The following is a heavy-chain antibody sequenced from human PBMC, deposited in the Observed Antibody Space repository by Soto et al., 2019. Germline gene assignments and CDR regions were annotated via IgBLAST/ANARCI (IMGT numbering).Heavy chain of an antibody. CDR1: GGSISSYY. V-gene: IGHV4-4*07. J-gene: IGHJ6*02. CDR2: IYTSGST. D-gene: IGHD3-10*01. Sequence: SETLSLTCTVSGGSISSYYWSWIRQPAGKGLEWIGRIYTSGSTNYNPSLKSRVTMSVDTSKNQFSLKLSSVTAADTAVYYCARAPLYGSGSYIVSYYYGMDVWGQGTTVTVSS. CDR3: ARAPLYGSGSYIVSYYYGMDV.